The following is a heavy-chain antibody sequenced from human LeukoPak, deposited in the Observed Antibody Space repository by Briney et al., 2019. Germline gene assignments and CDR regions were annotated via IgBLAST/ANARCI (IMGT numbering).Heavy chain of an antibody. CDR1: GGSISSSSYY. J-gene: IGHJ4*02. Sequence: PSETLSLTCTVSGGSISSSSYYWGWIRQPPGKGLEWIGSIYYSGSTYYNPSLKSRITISVDTSTNQFSLKLSSVTAADTAVYYCARSSSSGIDYWGQGTLVTVSS. V-gene: IGHV4-39*01. CDR3: ARSSSSGIDY. CDR2: IYYSGST. D-gene: IGHD6-6*01.